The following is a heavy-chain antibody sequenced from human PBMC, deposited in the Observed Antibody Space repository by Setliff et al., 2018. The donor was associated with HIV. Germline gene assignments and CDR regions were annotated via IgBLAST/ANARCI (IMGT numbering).Heavy chain of an antibody. CDR1: VGNFSSYA. CDR3: ARGVLWFGESYDAFDI. D-gene: IGHD3-10*01. V-gene: IGHV1-69*05. J-gene: IGHJ3*02. Sequence: SVKVSCKASVGNFSSYAISWVRQAPGQGLESMGGIIPIFGTANYAQKFQGRVTITTDESTSTAYMELSSLRSEDTAVYYCARGVLWFGESYDAFDIWGQGTMVTVSS. CDR2: IIPIFGTA.